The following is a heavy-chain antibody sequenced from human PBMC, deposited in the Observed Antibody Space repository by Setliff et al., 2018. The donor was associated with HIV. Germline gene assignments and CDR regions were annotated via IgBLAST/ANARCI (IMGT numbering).Heavy chain of an antibody. Sequence: PGGSLRLSCAASGFTFSIYEMNWVRQAPGKGLEGVSYMTASGSKIYYADSVKGRFAISRDNAKNSLYLQMNSLRADDTAIYYCARDDPAGGIDYWGQGTLVTVSS. CDR1: GFTFSIYE. CDR2: MTASGSKI. J-gene: IGHJ4*02. CDR3: ARDDPAGGIDY. V-gene: IGHV3-48*03. D-gene: IGHD1-26*01.